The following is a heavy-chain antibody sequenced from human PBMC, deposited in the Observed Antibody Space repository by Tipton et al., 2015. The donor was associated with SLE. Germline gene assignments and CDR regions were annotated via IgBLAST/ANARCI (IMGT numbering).Heavy chain of an antibody. V-gene: IGHV3-23*03. Sequence: SLRLSCAASGFTFSDFGMTWVRQAPGKGLEWVSIIYGGDNTKYADSVKGRFTISRENPKNMVYLHLNGLRPEDTAMYYCAREMIRDIIPTNADYWGQGSLVTVSS. CDR3: AREMIRDIIPTNADY. CDR1: GFTFSDFG. CDR2: IYGGDNT. D-gene: IGHD5-12*01. J-gene: IGHJ4*02.